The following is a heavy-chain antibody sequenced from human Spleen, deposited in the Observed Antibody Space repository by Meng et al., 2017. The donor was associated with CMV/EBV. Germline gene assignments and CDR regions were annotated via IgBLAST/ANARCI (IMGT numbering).Heavy chain of an antibody. J-gene: IGHJ4*02. D-gene: IGHD2-15*01. Sequence: VQLQVPGPGTVKPLQTLSPTCTVAGGSIGSGSYHWSWIRHPPRKGMELIGRIYTSGSTNYNPSLKSGVTISVDTSKNQFSLKLSSVTAADTAVYYCARESRYCSGGSCYPDYWGQGTLVTVSS. V-gene: IGHV4-61*02. CDR1: GGSIGSGSYH. CDR2: IYTSGST. CDR3: ARESRYCSGGSCYPDY.